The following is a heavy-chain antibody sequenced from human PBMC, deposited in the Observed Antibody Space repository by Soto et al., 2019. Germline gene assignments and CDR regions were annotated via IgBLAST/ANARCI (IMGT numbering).Heavy chain of an antibody. J-gene: IGHJ5*02. CDR1: GGSINSHY. D-gene: IGHD1-26*01. CDR3: ARGWAAYNWFGP. V-gene: IGHV4-59*11. CDR2: IYSSGFT. Sequence: PSETLSLTCTVSGGSINSHYWSWIRQPPGKRLEWLGYIYSSGFTTYNPPLKGRLTISVDTSKNQFSLRLSSVTSADTAVYYCARGWAAYNWFGPWGQGTRVTVSS.